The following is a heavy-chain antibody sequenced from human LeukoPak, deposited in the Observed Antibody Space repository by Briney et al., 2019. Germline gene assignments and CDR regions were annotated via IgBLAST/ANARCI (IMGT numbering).Heavy chain of an antibody. CDR2: INTNTGNP. CDR3: ARVRYPRSGDYEYYFDY. V-gene: IGHV7-4-1*02. D-gene: IGHD4-17*01. J-gene: IGHJ4*02. CDR1: GYTFTGYY. Sequence: ASVKVSCKASGYTFTGYYIHWVRQAPGQGLEWMGWINTNTGNPTYAQGFTGRFVFSLDTSVSTAYLQISSLKAEDTAVYYCARVRYPRSGDYEYYFDYWGQGTLVTVSS.